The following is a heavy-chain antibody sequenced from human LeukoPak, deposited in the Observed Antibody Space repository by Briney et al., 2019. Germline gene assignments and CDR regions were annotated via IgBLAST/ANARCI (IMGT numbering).Heavy chain of an antibody. Sequence: GESLKISCKGSGYSFTSYWTGWVRQMPGKGLEWMGIIYPSDSDTRYSPSFQDQVTISADKSINTAFLQWSSLKASDNAMYYCARRRVAGARYIRERLYDAFDIWGQGTMVTVSS. J-gene: IGHJ3*02. CDR3: ARRRVAGARYIRERLYDAFDI. CDR2: IYPSDSDT. V-gene: IGHV5-51*01. CDR1: GYSFTSYW. D-gene: IGHD6-19*01.